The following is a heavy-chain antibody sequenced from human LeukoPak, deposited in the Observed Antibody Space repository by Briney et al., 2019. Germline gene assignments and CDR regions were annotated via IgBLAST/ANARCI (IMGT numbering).Heavy chain of an antibody. Sequence: PGGSLRLSCAASGFTFSDYYMSWIRQAPGKGLEWVSSISSSSSYIYYADSVKGRFTISRDNAKNSLYLQMNSLRAEDTAVYYCARDAVQYCSGGSCYYYGMDVWGQGTTVTVSS. V-gene: IGHV3-11*06. CDR2: ISSSSSYI. CDR1: GFTFSDYY. J-gene: IGHJ6*02. CDR3: ARDAVQYCSGGSCYYYGMDV. D-gene: IGHD2-15*01.